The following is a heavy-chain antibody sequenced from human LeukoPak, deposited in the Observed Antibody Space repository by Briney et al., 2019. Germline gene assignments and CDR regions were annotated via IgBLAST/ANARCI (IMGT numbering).Heavy chain of an antibody. CDR2: IHYSGST. V-gene: IGHV4-59*04. D-gene: IGHD2-8*01. J-gene: IGHJ6*03. CDR1: GGSISSYY. CDR3: AGRIVLMVYADKNYYMDV. Sequence: SETLSLTCTVSGGSISSYYWSWIRQPPGKGLEWIGYIHYSGSTYYNPSLKSRVTISVDTSKNQFSLKLSSVTAADTAVYYCAGRIVLMVYADKNYYMDVWGKGTTVTVSS.